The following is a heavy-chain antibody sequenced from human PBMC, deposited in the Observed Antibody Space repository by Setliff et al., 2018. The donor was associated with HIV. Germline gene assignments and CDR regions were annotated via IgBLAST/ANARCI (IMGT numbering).Heavy chain of an antibody. CDR2: IYVNGKT. Sequence: SETLSLTCNLSGASMNSYYWSWVRQSAGQELEWIGRIYVNGKTGYNPSLRSRVIVSVDTSKSQFSLTLVSVTAADTALYYCARSPFNHMTEAGKKKTYSYFCMDVWGKGTTVTVSS. CDR3: ARSPFNHMTEAGKKKTYSYFCMDV. D-gene: IGHD6-13*01. CDR1: GASMNSYY. V-gene: IGHV4-4*07. J-gene: IGHJ6*03.